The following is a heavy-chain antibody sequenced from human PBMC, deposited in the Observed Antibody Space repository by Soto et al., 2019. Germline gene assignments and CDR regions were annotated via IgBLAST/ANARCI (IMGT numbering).Heavy chain of an antibody. D-gene: IGHD1-1*01. Sequence: QVHLVQSGAEVKKPGASVKVSCKGSGYAFTTYGITWVRQAPGQGLEWMGWSSAHNGNTNYAQKLQGRATVTRDTSTSTAYMELRSLKSDDTAAYYCARGRYGDYWGQGALVTVSS. CDR3: ARGRYGDY. CDR2: SSAHNGNT. V-gene: IGHV1-18*01. CDR1: GYAFTTYG. J-gene: IGHJ4*02.